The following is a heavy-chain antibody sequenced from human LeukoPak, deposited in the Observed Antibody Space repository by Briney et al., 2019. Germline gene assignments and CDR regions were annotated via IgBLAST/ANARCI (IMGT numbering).Heavy chain of an antibody. CDR3: AKDFKSCGGDCYSPFDY. Sequence: GGSLRLSCAASGFTFDDYGMSWVRQAPGKGLEWVSAISGSGGSTYYADSVKGRFTISRDNSKNTLYLQMNSLRAEDTAVYYCAKDFKSCGGDCYSPFDYWGQGTLVTVSS. CDR2: ISGSGGST. D-gene: IGHD2-21*02. J-gene: IGHJ4*02. V-gene: IGHV3-23*01. CDR1: GFTFDDYG.